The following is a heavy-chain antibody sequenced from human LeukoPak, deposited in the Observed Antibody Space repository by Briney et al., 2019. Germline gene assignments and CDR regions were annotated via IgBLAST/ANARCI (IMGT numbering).Heavy chain of an antibody. J-gene: IGHJ4*02. CDR1: GGTFSSYA. CDR2: IIPILGIA. Sequence: ASVKVSCKASGGTFSSYAISWVRQAPGQGLEWMGRIIPILGIANYAQKFQGRVTITADKSTSTAYMELSSLRSEDTAVYYCARRLSSGYYFYYFGYWGQGTLVTVSS. CDR3: ARRLSSGYYFYYFGY. V-gene: IGHV1-69*04. D-gene: IGHD3-22*01.